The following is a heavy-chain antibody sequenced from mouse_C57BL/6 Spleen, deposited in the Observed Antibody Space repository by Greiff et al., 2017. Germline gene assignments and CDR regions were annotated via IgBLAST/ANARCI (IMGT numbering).Heavy chain of an antibody. CDR3: ATLYYDYDEGFDY. J-gene: IGHJ2*01. V-gene: IGHV1-81*01. CDR1: GYTFTSYG. Sequence: QVQLQQSGAELARPGASVKLSCKASGYTFTSYGISWVKQRTGQGLEWIGEIYPRSGNTYYNEKFKGKATLTADKSSSTAYMELRSLTSEYSAVYFCATLYYDYDEGFDYWGQGTTLTVSS. CDR2: IYPRSGNT. D-gene: IGHD2-4*01.